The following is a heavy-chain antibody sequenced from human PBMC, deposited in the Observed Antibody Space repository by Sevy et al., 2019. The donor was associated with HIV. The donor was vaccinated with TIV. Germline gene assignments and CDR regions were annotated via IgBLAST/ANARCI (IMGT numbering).Heavy chain of an antibody. Sequence: ASVKVSCKASGYTFTSYYIHWVRQAPGQGLECMGIMNPSGGGTNYAQKFQGRVTFTRDTSMSTVYMELSSLRAEDTAVYYCARVESCGGDCYYSDYWGQGTQVTVSS. V-gene: IGHV1-46*01. D-gene: IGHD2-21*02. CDR2: MNPSGGGT. CDR3: ARVESCGGDCYYSDY. CDR1: GYTFTSYY. J-gene: IGHJ4*02.